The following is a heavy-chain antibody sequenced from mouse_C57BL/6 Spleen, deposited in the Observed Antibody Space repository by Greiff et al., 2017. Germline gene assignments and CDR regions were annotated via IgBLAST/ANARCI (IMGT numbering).Heavy chain of an antibody. Sequence: QVQLQQPGTELVKPGASVKLSCKASGYTFTSYWMHWVKQRPGQGLEWIGNINPSNGGTNYNEKFKSKATLAVDTSSSTAYMQLSSLTSEDSAVYYCARSHYYYGSSDYAMDYWGQGTSVTVSS. CDR3: ARSHYYYGSSDYAMDY. D-gene: IGHD1-1*01. V-gene: IGHV1-53*01. CDR1: GYTFTSYW. J-gene: IGHJ4*01. CDR2: INPSNGGT.